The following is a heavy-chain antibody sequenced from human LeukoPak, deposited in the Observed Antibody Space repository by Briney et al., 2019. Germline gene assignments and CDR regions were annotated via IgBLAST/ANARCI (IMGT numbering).Heavy chain of an antibody. J-gene: IGHJ6*03. CDR2: ISSSGSTI. CDR1: GFTFSSYE. CDR3: AKSPYSSSWRYYYYMDV. D-gene: IGHD6-13*01. Sequence: PGGSLRLSCAASGFTFSSYEMNWVRQAPGKGLEWVSYISSSGSTIYYADSVKGRFTISRDNAKNSLYLQMNSLRAEDTAVYYCAKSPYSSSWRYYYYMDVWGKGTTVTISS. V-gene: IGHV3-48*03.